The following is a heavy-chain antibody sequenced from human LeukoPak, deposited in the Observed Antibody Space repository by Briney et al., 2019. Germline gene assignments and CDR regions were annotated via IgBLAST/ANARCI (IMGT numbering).Heavy chain of an antibody. Sequence: SVKVSCKDSGGTFSSYAISWVRQAPGQGLEWMGGIIPIFGTANYAQKFQGRVTITADESTSTAYMELSSLRSEDTAVYYCAREGFGESYLDYWGQGTLVTVSS. V-gene: IGHV1-69*01. CDR1: GGTFSSYA. J-gene: IGHJ4*02. CDR3: AREGFGESYLDY. D-gene: IGHD3-10*01. CDR2: IIPIFGTA.